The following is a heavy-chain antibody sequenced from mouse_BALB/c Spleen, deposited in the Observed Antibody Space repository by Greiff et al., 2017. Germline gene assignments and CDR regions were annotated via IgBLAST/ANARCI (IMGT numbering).Heavy chain of an antibody. D-gene: IGHD3-3*01. CDR1: GFTFSDYY. CDR3: ARVRGGRGYFDY. Sequence: EVKLVESGGGLVKPGGSLKLSCAASGFTFSDYYMYWVRQTPKKRLEWVATISDGGSYTYYPDSVKGRFTISRDNAKNNLYLQMSSLKSEDTAMYYCARVRGGRGYFDYWGQGTTLTVSS. J-gene: IGHJ2*01. CDR2: ISDGGSYT. V-gene: IGHV5-4*02.